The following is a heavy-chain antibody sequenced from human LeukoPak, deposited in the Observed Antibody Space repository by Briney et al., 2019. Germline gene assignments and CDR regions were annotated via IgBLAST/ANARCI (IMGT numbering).Heavy chain of an antibody. J-gene: IGHJ6*02. D-gene: IGHD3-22*01. V-gene: IGHV3-30*18. Sequence: GRSLRLSCAASGFTFSSYGMHWVRQAPGKGLEWVAVISYDGSNKYYADSVKGRFTISRDNSKNTLYLQMNSLRAEDTAVYYCAKELYDSSGYYSGQGYYYYYGMDVWGQGTTVTVSS. CDR3: AKELYDSSGYYSGQGYYYYYGMDV. CDR1: GFTFSSYG. CDR2: ISYDGSNK.